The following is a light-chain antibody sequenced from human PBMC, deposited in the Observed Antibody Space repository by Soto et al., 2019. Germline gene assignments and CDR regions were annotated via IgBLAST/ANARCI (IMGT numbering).Light chain of an antibody. Sequence: EIVLTQSPAALSVSPGERVTLSFRASQGIGSTLAWYQQKPGQTPRLLIYDSSTRAIGIPTRFSGSRSGTEFTLTISRLEPEDFAVYYCQQYGSSPGTFGQGTKVDIK. CDR3: QQYGSSPGT. V-gene: IGKV3-15*01. CDR2: DSS. J-gene: IGKJ1*01. CDR1: QGIGST.